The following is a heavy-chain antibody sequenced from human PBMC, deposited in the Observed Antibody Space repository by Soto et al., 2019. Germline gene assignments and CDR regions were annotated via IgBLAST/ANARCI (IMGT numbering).Heavy chain of an antibody. CDR2: ISGSGGST. D-gene: IGHD3-9*01. CDR1: GFTFRSYA. CDR3: ANPSPDILLGGMDV. J-gene: IGHJ6*02. V-gene: IGHV3-23*01. Sequence: GGSLILSCAASGFTFRSYAMSWVRQAPGKGLEWVSAISGSGGSTYYADSVKGRFTISRDNSKNTLYLQMNSLRAEDTAVYYCANPSPDILLGGMDVWGQGTTVTVSS.